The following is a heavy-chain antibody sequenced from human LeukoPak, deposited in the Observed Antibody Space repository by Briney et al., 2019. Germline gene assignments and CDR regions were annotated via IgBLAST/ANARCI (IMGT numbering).Heavy chain of an antibody. CDR1: GDSLSSSIYY. Sequence: SETLSLTCTVSGDSLSSSIYYWGWVRQPPGTGLEWLGCIYYNGYTYYTSSLKSRVTIFVDTSKNQFSLKLISVTAADTAVYYCARQGGDTMVRGVVRDWFDPWGQGTLVTVSS. D-gene: IGHD3-10*01. V-gene: IGHV4-39*01. J-gene: IGHJ5*02. CDR2: IYYNGYT. CDR3: ARQGGDTMVRGVVRDWFDP.